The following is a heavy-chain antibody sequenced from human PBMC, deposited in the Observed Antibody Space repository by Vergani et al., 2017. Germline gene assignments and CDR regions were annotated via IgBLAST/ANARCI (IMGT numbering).Heavy chain of an antibody. D-gene: IGHD3-9*01. CDR3: ARDHDMYYDILTGYMPDY. J-gene: IGHJ4*02. V-gene: IGHV3-30-3*01. CDR2: ISDEGSNK. CDR1: GFTFSSYA. Sequence: QVQLVESGGGVVQPGRSLRLSCAASGFTFSSYAMHWVRQAPGKGLEWVAVISDEGSNKYYADSVKGRFTISRDNSKNTLYLQMNSLRAEDTAVYYCARDHDMYYDILTGYMPDYWGQGTLVTVSS.